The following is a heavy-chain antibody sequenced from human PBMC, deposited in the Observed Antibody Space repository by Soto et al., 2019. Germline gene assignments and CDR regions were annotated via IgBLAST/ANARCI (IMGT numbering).Heavy chain of an antibody. D-gene: IGHD6-6*01. CDR2: IIPIFGTA. CDR1: GGTFSSYA. CDR3: ARVGGEQPVNAY. J-gene: IGHJ4*02. V-gene: IGHV1-69*05. Sequence: SVKVSCKASGGTFSSYAISWVRQAPGQGLEWMGGIIPIFGTANYAQKFQGRVTITTDNSTSTAYMELSSLRSEDTAVYYFARVGGEQPVNAYWGQGTLVTVSA.